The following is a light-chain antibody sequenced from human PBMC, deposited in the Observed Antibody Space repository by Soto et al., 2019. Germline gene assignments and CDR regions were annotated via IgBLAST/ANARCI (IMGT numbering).Light chain of an antibody. Sequence: EIVLTKFPATLSLSPGERVTLSCRASQSVRSYLAWYQQKPGQAPRLLIYDASNRATGIPARFSGSGSGTDFTLSISSLEPEDFAVYYCQQRSNGLTFGGGTKVDIK. CDR3: QQRSNGLT. CDR1: QSVRSY. J-gene: IGKJ4*01. CDR2: DAS. V-gene: IGKV3-11*01.